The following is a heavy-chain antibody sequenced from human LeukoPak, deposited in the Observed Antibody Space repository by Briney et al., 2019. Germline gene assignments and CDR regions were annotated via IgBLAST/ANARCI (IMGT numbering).Heavy chain of an antibody. J-gene: IGHJ4*02. V-gene: IGHV3-7*01. CDR3: AKKDGGRGEGTFDY. D-gene: IGHD3-10*01. CDR2: IKHDGSEK. CDR1: GFTFSSYW. Sequence: GGSLRLSCAASGFTFSSYWMSWVRQAPGKGLEWVANIKHDGSEKYYVDSVKGRFTISRDNAKNSLYLQMNSLRAEDTAMYYCAKKDGGRGEGTFDYWGQGTLVTVSS.